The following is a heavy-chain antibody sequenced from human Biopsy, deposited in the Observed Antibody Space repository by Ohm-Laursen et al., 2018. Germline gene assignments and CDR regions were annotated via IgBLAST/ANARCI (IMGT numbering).Heavy chain of an antibody. CDR1: GFTFNNYG. D-gene: IGHD5-18*01. J-gene: IGHJ6*02. CDR3: AKDRYNYTPIGGFSMDV. V-gene: IGHV3-30*18. CDR2: IFYDGSNT. Sequence: SLRLSCTASGFTFNNYGMQWVRQAPGKGLEWVAFIFYDGSNTYYADSVKGRFTISRGNSRDTLYLQMSSLRAEDTAVYYCAKDRYNYTPIGGFSMDVWGQGTTVTVS.